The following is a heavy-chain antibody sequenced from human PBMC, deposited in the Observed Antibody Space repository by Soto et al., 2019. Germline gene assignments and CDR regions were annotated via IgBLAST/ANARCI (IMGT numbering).Heavy chain of an antibody. CDR2: IYYSRST. CDR3: ARLGGEQQLLVDY. J-gene: IGHJ4*02. Sequence: SETLSLTCTVSGGSISTYYWSWIRQPPGKGLEWIGYIYYSRSTNYNPSLKSRVTISVDTSKNQFSLKLSSVTAADTAVYYCARLGGEQQLLVDYWGQGTLVTVS. D-gene: IGHD6-13*01. V-gene: IGHV4-59*01. CDR1: GGSISTYY.